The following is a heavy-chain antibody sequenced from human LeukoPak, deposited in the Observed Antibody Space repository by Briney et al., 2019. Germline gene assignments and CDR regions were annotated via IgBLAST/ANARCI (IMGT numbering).Heavy chain of an antibody. CDR2: IKYDASST. Sequence: AGGSLRLSCADSGFTFSSHWMHWVRQAPGKGLVWVSRIKYDASSTSYADSVKGRFTISRDNAKNTLYLQMNSLRAEDTAVYYCALLGVVIPPDTYDVWGQGTLVTVSS. CDR3: ALLGVVIPPDTYDV. V-gene: IGHV3-74*01. D-gene: IGHD3-3*01. J-gene: IGHJ3*01. CDR1: GFTFSSHW.